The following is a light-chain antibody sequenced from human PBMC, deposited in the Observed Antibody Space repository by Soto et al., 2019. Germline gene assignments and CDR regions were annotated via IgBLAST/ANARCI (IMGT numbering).Light chain of an antibody. CDR1: SGSIASNY. CDR3: QSYDSSNLNV. Sequence: NFMLTQPHSVSESPRKTVTISCTRSSGSIASNYVQWYQQRPGSAPTTVIYEDNQRPSGVPDRFSGSIDSSSNSASLTISGLKTEDEADYYCQSYDSSNLNVFGSGTQLTVL. V-gene: IGLV6-57*04. CDR2: EDN. J-gene: IGLJ6*01.